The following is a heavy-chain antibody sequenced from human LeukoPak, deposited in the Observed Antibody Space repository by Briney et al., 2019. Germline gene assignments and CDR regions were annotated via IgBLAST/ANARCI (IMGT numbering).Heavy chain of an antibody. V-gene: IGHV1-2*06. CDR2: INPNSGGT. Sequence: ASVKVSCKASGYTFTGYYMHWVRQAPGQGLEWMGRINPNSGGTNYAQKFQGRVTMTTDTSTSTAYMELRSLRSDDTAVYYCARDELLDYWGQGTLVTVSS. CDR1: GYTFTGYY. D-gene: IGHD1-26*01. CDR3: ARDELLDY. J-gene: IGHJ4*02.